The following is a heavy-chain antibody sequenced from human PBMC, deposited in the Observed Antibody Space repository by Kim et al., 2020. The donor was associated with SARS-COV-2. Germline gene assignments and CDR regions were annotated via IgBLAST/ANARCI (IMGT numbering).Heavy chain of an antibody. CDR2: IWYDGSNK. D-gene: IGHD6-19*01. CDR1: GFTFSSYG. Sequence: GGSLRLSCAASGFTFSSYGMHWVRQAPGKGLEWVAVIWYDGSNKYYADSVKGRFTISRDNSKNTLYLQMNSLRAEDTAVYYCARAGGSSGWYDGPDYWGQGTLVTVSS. CDR3: ARAGGSSGWYDGPDY. J-gene: IGHJ4*02. V-gene: IGHV3-33*01.